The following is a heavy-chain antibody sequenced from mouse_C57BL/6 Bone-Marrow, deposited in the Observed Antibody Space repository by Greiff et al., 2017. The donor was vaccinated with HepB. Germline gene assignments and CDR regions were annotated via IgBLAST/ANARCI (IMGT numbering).Heavy chain of an antibody. CDR3: TRSPITTVVATNYFDY. CDR2: IDPETGGT. J-gene: IGHJ2*01. V-gene: IGHV1-15*01. CDR1: GYTFTDYE. D-gene: IGHD1-1*01. Sequence: VQLQESGVELVRPGASVTLSCKASGYTFTDYEMHWVTQTPVHGLEWIGAIDPETGGTAYNQKFKGKAILTADKSSSTAYLELRSLTSEVSAVYYCTRSPITTVVATNYFDYWGQGTTLTVSS.